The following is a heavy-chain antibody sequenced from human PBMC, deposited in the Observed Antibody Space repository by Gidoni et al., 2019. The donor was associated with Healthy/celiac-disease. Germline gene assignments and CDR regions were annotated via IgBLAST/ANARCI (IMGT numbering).Heavy chain of an antibody. V-gene: IGHV4-61*01. D-gene: IGHD1-20*01. CDR1: GGSVSRGSYH. CDR3: ARSPSIYNWETNWFDP. CDR2: IYYSGST. J-gene: IGHJ5*02. Sequence: QVQLQESGPGLAKPSETLSLTCTVSGGSVSRGSYHWSWIRQPPGKGLEWIGYIYYSGSTNYNPSLKSRVTISVDTSKNQFSLKLSSVTAADTAVYYCARSPSIYNWETNWFDPWGQGTLVTVSS.